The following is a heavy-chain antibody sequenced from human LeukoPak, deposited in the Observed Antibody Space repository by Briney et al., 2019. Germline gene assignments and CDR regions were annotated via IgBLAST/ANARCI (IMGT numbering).Heavy chain of an antibody. Sequence: SETLSLTCTVSGYSISSGYYWGWIRQPPGKGLEWIGSIYHSGSTYYNPSLKSRVTISVDTSKNQFSLKLSSVTAADTAVYYCARLLTFITMVRGVSTFDYWGQGTLVTVSS. CDR2: IYHSGST. V-gene: IGHV4-38-2*02. D-gene: IGHD3-10*01. CDR1: GYSISSGYY. CDR3: ARLLTFITMVRGVSTFDY. J-gene: IGHJ4*02.